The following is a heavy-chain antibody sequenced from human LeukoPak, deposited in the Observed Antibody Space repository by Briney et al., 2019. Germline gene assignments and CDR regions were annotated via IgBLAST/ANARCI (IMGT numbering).Heavy chain of an antibody. CDR2: IYHSGST. D-gene: IGHD3-10*01. V-gene: IGHV4-38-2*02. Sequence: PSETLSLTCTVSDYSISSGYYWGWIRQPPGKGLEWIGSIYHSGSTYYNPSLKSRVTISVDTSKNQFSLKLSSVTAADTAVYYCARDVSGFDYWGQGTLVTVSS. CDR3: ARDVSGFDY. CDR1: DYSISSGYY. J-gene: IGHJ4*02.